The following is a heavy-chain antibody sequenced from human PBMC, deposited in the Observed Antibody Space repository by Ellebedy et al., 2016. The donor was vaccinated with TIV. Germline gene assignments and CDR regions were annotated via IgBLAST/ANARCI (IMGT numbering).Heavy chain of an antibody. Sequence: GESLKISCAASGFNFGGHAMKWVRQAPGKGLEWVSSIGSSAYTTNYADSVKGRFTISRDNSRNTLYLQMNSLRGEATAVYFCAKDVRYTTGWGGALDIWGQGAMVTVSS. CDR3: AKDVRYTTGWGGALDI. J-gene: IGHJ3*02. V-gene: IGHV3-23*01. D-gene: IGHD2-8*02. CDR2: IGSSAYTT. CDR1: GFNFGGHA.